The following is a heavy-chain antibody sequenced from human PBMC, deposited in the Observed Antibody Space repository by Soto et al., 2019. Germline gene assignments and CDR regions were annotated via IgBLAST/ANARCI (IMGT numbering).Heavy chain of an antibody. J-gene: IGHJ4*02. Sequence: QVHLQESGPGLVKPSQTLSLTCTVSGGSISSGAYYWRWLRPPPRKVLEWIGYTYCSGFTYYNPSPKSRVTIAVDTSTNQYSPKLTSATAADPAVYYGSKTPQYWGQGALVTVSS. V-gene: IGHV4-31*03. CDR2: TYCSGFT. CDR1: GGSISSGAYY. CDR3: SKTPQY.